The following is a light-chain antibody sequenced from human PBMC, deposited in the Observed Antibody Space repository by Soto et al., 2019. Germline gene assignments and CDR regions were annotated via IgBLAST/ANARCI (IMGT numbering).Light chain of an antibody. CDR3: QQHSKWPIT. CDR1: QTIGRN. J-gene: IGKJ5*01. Sequence: EIVMTQSPGTLSLSPGEAATLSCRASQTIGRNYLAWYQQKPGQARRLLIYGISTRAADIPARFSGSGSGTDFTLTISSLQSEDFAVYYCQQHSKWPITFGQGTRLEIK. CDR2: GIS. V-gene: IGKV3-15*01.